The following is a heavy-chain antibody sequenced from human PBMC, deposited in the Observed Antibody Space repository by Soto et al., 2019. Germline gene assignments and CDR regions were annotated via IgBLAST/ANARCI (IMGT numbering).Heavy chain of an antibody. J-gene: IGHJ5*02. D-gene: IGHD2-2*01. CDR1: GFTFRLYT. Sequence: PGGSLRLSCAASGFTFRLYTMTWLRQAPGKGLEWVSSISDSGGSTSYGDSVKGRCTISRDNSKNTLYLQMENLSAEDTAIYYCVKDAGRDCISTDCLDNWFDPWGQGILVTVSS. CDR3: VKDAGRDCISTDCLDNWFDP. V-gene: IGHV3-23*01. CDR2: ISDSGGST.